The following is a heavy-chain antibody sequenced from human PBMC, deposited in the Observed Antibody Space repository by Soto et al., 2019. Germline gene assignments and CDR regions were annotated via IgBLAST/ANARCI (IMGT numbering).Heavy chain of an antibody. CDR3: ARCGSGYCDAFDI. CDR2: INAGNGNT. J-gene: IGHJ3*02. V-gene: IGHV1-3*01. CDR1: GYTFTSYA. D-gene: IGHD3-22*01. Sequence: ASVKVSCKASGYTFTSYAMHWVRQAPGQRLEWMGWINAGNGNTKYSQKFQGGVTITRDTSASTAYMELRSLRSDDTAVYYCARCGSGYCDAFDIWGQGTMVTVSS.